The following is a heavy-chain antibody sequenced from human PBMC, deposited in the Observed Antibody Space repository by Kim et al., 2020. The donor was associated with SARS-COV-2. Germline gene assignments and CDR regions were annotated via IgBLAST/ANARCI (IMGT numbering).Heavy chain of an antibody. Sequence: SETLSLTCSVSGGSVSSGIHYWSWIRQPPGKGLEWIGYIFKSGKTNYNPSLKGRVTFSLDTSENQFSLRLTSVTAADTAVYFCANNLFQRRGNDMYYFG. CDR2: IFKSGKT. CDR1: GGSVSSGIHY. CDR3: ANNLFQRRGNDMYYFG. J-gene: IGHJ6*01. V-gene: IGHV4-61*01. D-gene: IGHD6-25*01.